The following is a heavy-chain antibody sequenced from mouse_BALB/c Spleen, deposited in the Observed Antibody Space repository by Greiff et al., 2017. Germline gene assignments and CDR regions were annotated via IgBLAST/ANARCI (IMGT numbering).Heavy chain of an antibody. Sequence: VQLQESGAELAKPGASVKMSCKASGYTFTSYWMHWVKQRPGQGLEWIGYINPSTGYTEYNQKFKDKATLTADKSSSTAYIQLSSLTSEDSAVYYCARGGNYFDYWGQGTTLTVSS. CDR2: INPSTGYT. CDR1: GYTFTSYW. V-gene: IGHV1-7*01. CDR3: ARGGNYFDY. D-gene: IGHD1-1*02. J-gene: IGHJ2*01.